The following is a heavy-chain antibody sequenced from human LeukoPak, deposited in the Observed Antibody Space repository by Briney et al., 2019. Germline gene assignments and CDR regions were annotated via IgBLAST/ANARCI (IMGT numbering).Heavy chain of an antibody. CDR2: IYDSGSA. CDR3: ATCRDEFGDYGFTT. J-gene: IGHJ5*02. V-gene: IGHV4-59*01. Sequence: PSETLSLTCTVSGDSINKNYCSWIRQPPGRGLEGIGYIYDSGSAKYNPSLKSRVTFSVDTSKNLFSLKLTSLTAADTAVYYCATCRDEFGDYGFTTWGQGTLFTVSS. CDR1: GDSINKNY. D-gene: IGHD4-17*01.